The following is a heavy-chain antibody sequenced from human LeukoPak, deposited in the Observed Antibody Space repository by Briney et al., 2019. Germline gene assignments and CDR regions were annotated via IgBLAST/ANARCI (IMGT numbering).Heavy chain of an antibody. Sequence: SVKVSCKASGGTFSSYAISWVRQAPGQGLEWMGGIITNFGTTNYAQKYQGRVTITADESTSTVYMELSSLRSEDTAVYYCARPRTYYDFWRGYPPFDYWGQGTLVTVSS. J-gene: IGHJ4*02. CDR2: IITNFGTT. D-gene: IGHD3-3*01. V-gene: IGHV1-69*13. CDR1: GGTFSSYA. CDR3: ARPRTYYDFWRGYPPFDY.